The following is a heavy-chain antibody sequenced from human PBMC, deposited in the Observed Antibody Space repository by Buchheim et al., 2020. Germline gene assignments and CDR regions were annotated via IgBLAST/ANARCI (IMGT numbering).Heavy chain of an antibody. V-gene: IGHV3-72*01. CDR3: ARGGAGINPGPDNHHGMDV. CDR1: GYTFGDYA. CDR2: IRNKVNGYTT. D-gene: IGHD1-14*01. Sequence: EVQLVESGGGLVQPGRSLRLSCRGSGYTFGDYAMSWVRQAPGKGLEWVGRIRNKVNGYTTYYAASVKGRFTISRDDSKNSLYLKMNSLKSGDTAVYYCARGGAGINPGPDNHHGMDVWGQGTT. J-gene: IGHJ6*02.